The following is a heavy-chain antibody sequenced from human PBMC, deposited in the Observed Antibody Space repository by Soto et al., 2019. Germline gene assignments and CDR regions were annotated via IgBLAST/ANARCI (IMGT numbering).Heavy chain of an antibody. J-gene: IGHJ4*02. V-gene: IGHV3-49*04. CDR1: GFNFAAYT. CDR2: IRRIAYGGTT. Sequence: SLRLSCSASGFNFAAYTMSWVRLTPGKGLEWVGFIRRIAYGGTTDYAASVKGRFTISRDDSRKIVYLQMSRLKIEDTAVYYCSRSLAIDFYSWGQGTLVTVSS. CDR3: SRSLAIDFYS.